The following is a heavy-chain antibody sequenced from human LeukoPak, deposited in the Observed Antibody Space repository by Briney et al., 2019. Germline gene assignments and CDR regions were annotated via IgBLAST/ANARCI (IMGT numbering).Heavy chain of an antibody. CDR3: ARPSYGSGSYYSPDYYYYGMDV. J-gene: IGHJ6*02. Sequence: GESLKISCKGSGYIFTSYWISWVRQMPGKGLEWMGRIDPSDSYTNYSPSFQGHVTISADKSISTAYLQWSSLKASDTAMYYCARPSYGSGSYYSPDYYYYGMDVWGQGTTVTVSS. D-gene: IGHD3-10*01. CDR2: IDPSDSYT. CDR1: GYIFTSYW. V-gene: IGHV5-10-1*01.